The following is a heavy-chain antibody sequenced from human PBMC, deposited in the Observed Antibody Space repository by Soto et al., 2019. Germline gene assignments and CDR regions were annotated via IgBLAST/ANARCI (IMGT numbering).Heavy chain of an antibody. CDR2: IIPILGIA. J-gene: IGHJ6*03. Sequence: QVQLVQSGPEVKKPGATVKVSCRASGGTFSSYTISWVRQAPGQGLEWMGRIIPILGIANYAQKVQGRVTITADKSTTTAYMELSSLRSENTAVYYCARGITHTGRDYYYYMDVCGKGTTVTVSS. D-gene: IGHD1-20*01. CDR1: GGTFSSYT. CDR3: ARGITHTGRDYYYYMDV. V-gene: IGHV1-69*02.